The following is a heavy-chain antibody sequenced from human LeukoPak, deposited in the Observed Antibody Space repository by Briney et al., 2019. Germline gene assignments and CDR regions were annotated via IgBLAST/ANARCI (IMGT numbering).Heavy chain of an antibody. D-gene: IGHD3-9*01. CDR2: ISGSGGST. Sequence: GGSLRLSCAASGFTFSSYAMSWVRQAPGKGREWLSTISGSGGSTYYADSVKGRFTISRDNSKNTLYLQMNSLRAEDTAVYYCAKGVRYFDWLRTFDYWGQGTLVTVSS. CDR3: AKGVRYFDWLRTFDY. V-gene: IGHV3-23*01. CDR1: GFTFSSYA. J-gene: IGHJ4*02.